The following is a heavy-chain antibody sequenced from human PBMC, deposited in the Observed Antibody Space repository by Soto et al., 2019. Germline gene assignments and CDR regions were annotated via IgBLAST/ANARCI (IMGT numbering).Heavy chain of an antibody. CDR1: GGSISSGDYY. D-gene: IGHD2-15*01. CDR3: ARVLRVVSATHKWFDP. J-gene: IGHJ5*01. CDR2: IYYSGGT. Sequence: QVQLQESGPGLVKPSQTLSLTCTVSGGSISSGDYYWSWIRQPPGKGLEWIGYIYYSGGTYSNPSLSGRVHISVDTCKNQFSLKLTSVTAAHTAVYYCARVLRVVSATHKWFDPWGQGTLVTVPS. V-gene: IGHV4-30-4*01.